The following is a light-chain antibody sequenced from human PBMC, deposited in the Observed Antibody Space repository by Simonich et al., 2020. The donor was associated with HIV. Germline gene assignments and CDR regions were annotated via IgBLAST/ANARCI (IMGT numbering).Light chain of an antibody. Sequence: DIQMTQSPSTLSASVGDKVTMLCRASQSISSWLARYQQKPGKAPKLLISEASSLESGVPSRFSGSGSGTDFTFTISSLQPEDIATYYCQQYDNLPFTFGPGTKVDIK. V-gene: IGKV1-5*03. CDR2: EAS. CDR1: QSISSW. CDR3: QQYDNLPFT. J-gene: IGKJ3*01.